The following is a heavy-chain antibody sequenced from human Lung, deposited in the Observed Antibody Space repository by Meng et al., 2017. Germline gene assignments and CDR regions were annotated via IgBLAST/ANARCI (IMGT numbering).Heavy chain of an antibody. CDR1: GGSISSSSYY. V-gene: IGHV4-39*07. J-gene: IGHJ4*02. CDR3: ARMDRPGIAVAASVDY. D-gene: IGHD6-19*01. Sequence: SETLSLTCTVSGGSISSSSYYWGWIRQPPGKGLEWIGSIYYSGSTYYNPSLKSRVTISVDTSQNQFSLKLSSVTAADTAVYYCARMDRPGIAVAASVDYWGQGTLVTVSS. CDR2: IYYSGST.